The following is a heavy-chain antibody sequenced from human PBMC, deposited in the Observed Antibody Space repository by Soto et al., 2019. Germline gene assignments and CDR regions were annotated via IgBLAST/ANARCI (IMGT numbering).Heavy chain of an antibody. CDR2: IYYSGST. CDR1: GGSISSYY. J-gene: IGHJ4*02. CDR3: ARDNDGSGIDY. V-gene: IGHV4-59*01. Sequence: QVQLQESGPGLVKPSETLSLTCTVSGGSISSYYWSWIRQPPGKGLEWIGYIYYSGSTNYNPSLKSXGTXSXVTSKNQFSLKLSSVTAADTAVYYCARDNDGSGIDYWGQGTLVTVSS. D-gene: IGHD3-10*01.